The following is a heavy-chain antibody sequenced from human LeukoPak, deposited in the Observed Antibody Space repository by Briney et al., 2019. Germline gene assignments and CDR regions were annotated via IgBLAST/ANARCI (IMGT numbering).Heavy chain of an antibody. CDR1: GLTFSSYT. D-gene: IGHD6-13*01. J-gene: IGHJ4*02. CDR3: ARTANFAAGYYIDY. Sequence: PGRSLRLSCAASGLTFSSYTMNWVRQAPGKGLEWVSSIRGGSTHKYYAASVKGRFTISRDNAKNSLYLQMNSLRAEDTAVYYCARTANFAAGYYIDYWGQGTLVTVSS. V-gene: IGHV3-21*01. CDR2: IRGGSTHK.